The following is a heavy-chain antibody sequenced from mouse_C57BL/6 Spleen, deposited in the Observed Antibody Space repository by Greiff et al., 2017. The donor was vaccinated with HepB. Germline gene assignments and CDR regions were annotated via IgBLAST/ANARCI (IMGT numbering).Heavy chain of an antibody. J-gene: IGHJ1*03. CDR1: GYTFTSYW. Sequence: QVQLQQPGTELVKPGASVKLSCKASGYTFTSYWMHWVKQRPGQGLEWIGNINPSNGGTNYNEKFKSKATLTVDKSSSTAYMQLSSLTSEDSAVYYCASPPFKLDYSYGSIWYFDVWGTRTTVTVSS. CDR3: ASPPFKLDYSYGSIWYFDV. V-gene: IGHV1-53*01. D-gene: IGHD1-1*01. CDR2: INPSNGGT.